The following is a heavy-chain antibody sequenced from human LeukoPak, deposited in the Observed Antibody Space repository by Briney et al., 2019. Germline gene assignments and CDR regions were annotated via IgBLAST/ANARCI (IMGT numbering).Heavy chain of an antibody. D-gene: IGHD3-9*01. V-gene: IGHV4-4*02. Sequence: SSETLSLTCAVSGGSISSSNWWSWVRQPPGKGLEWIGEIYHSGSTSYNPSLKSRVTISVDKSKNQFSLKLSSVTAADTAVYSCARSSLTADKYYFDYWGQGTLVTVSS. CDR1: GGSISSSNW. CDR2: IYHSGST. J-gene: IGHJ4*02. CDR3: ARSSLTADKYYFDY.